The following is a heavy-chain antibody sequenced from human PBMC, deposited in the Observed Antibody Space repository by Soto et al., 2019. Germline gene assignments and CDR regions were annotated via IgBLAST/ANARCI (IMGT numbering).Heavy chain of an antibody. V-gene: IGHV1-69*13. Sequence: GASVKVSCKASGGTFSSYAISWVRQAPGQGLEWIGAIIPIFGTANYAQKFQGRVTITADESTSTAYMELSSLRSEDTAVYYCAREYYYDNSGYYSLDFWGQGTLVTVSS. J-gene: IGHJ4*02. CDR1: GGTFSSYA. D-gene: IGHD3-22*01. CDR2: IIPIFGTA. CDR3: AREYYYDNSGYYSLDF.